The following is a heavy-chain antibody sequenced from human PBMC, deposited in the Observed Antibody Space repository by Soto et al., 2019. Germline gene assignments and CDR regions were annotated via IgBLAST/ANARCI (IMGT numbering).Heavy chain of an antibody. J-gene: IGHJ3*02. CDR1: GGSINTADYF. Sequence: QVQLQESGPGLVQPSRTLSVTCTVSGGSINTADYFWSWIRQPPGKGLEWIGYIYDSGSTYYNPSLKSRVSISVDTSKNQFSLNLSSVTAADTAVYSCARVFAGWGNPFDIWGQGTKVTVSP. D-gene: IGHD2-8*02. V-gene: IGHV4-30-4*01. CDR3: ARVFAGWGNPFDI. CDR2: IYDSGST.